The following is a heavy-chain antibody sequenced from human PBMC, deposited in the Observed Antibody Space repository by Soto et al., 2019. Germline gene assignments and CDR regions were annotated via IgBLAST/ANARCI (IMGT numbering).Heavy chain of an antibody. CDR2: ISYDGSNK. J-gene: IGHJ4*02. Sequence: QVQLVESGGGVVQPGRSLRLSCAASGFTFSSYGMHWVRQAPGKGLEWVAVISYDGSNKYYADSVKGRFTISRDNSKNTLYLQMNSLRAEDTAVYYCAKDAYYGSSGLDYWGQGTLVTVSS. CDR1: GFTFSSYG. D-gene: IGHD3-22*01. CDR3: AKDAYYGSSGLDY. V-gene: IGHV3-30*18.